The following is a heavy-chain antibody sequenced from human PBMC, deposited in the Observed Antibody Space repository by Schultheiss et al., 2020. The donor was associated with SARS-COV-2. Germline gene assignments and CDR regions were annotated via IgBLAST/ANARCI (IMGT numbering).Heavy chain of an antibody. CDR2: IHTGGST. Sequence: GGSLRLSCAASGFTVSSNYMTWVRQAPGKGLEWVSVIHTGGSTYYAGSVEGRFTISRDNSKNTLYLLMNSLRAEDTAVYYCAKDMWKSIVLMVYANHYGMDVWGQGTTVTVSS. CDR3: AKDMWKSIVLMVYANHYGMDV. V-gene: IGHV3-53*01. CDR1: GFTVSSNY. J-gene: IGHJ6*02. D-gene: IGHD2-8*01.